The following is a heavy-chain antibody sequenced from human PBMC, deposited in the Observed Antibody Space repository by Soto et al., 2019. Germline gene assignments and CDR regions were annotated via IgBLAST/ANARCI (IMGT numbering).Heavy chain of an antibody. CDR1: GYTLTSYG. CDR3: ARGTIFGDYYYYGMDV. Sequence: GASVKVSCKASGYTLTSYGISSVRQAPGQGLEGMGWVSAYKCNTNYAQKLQGRGTMTTDTSTSTAYMELRSLRSDDTAVYYCARGTIFGDYYYYGMDVWGQGTTVTVSS. J-gene: IGHJ6*02. CDR2: VSAYKCNT. V-gene: IGHV1-18*01. D-gene: IGHD3-3*01.